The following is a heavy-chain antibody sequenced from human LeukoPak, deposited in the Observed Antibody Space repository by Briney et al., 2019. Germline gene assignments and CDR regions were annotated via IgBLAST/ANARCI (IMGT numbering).Heavy chain of an antibody. D-gene: IGHD2-8*01. CDR3: ARLAYCSNDVCYSNYYYSMDV. CDR1: GYTFSSYW. V-gene: IGHV5-51*01. Sequence: GESLKISCKGSGYTFSSYWIGWVRQMPGKGLEWMGIIYPDDSDTRYSPFFQGQVTISADKSISTAYLQWSSLKASDTAMYYCARLAYCSNDVCYSNYYYSMDVWGKGTTVTVSS. CDR2: IYPDDSDT. J-gene: IGHJ6*03.